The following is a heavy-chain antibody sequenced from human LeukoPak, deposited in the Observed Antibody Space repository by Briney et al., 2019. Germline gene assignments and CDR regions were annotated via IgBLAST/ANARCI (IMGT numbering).Heavy chain of an antibody. CDR3: AIQSLILGYCSSTSCRSGDY. J-gene: IGHJ4*02. D-gene: IGHD2-2*01. Sequence: GGPLRLSCAASGFTFNNYAMSWVRQAPGKGLEWVSAISGSGGSTYYADSVKGRFTISRDNSKNTLYLQMNSLRAEDTAVYYCAIQSLILGYCSSTSCRSGDYWGQGTLVTVSS. V-gene: IGHV3-23*01. CDR2: ISGSGGST. CDR1: GFTFNNYA.